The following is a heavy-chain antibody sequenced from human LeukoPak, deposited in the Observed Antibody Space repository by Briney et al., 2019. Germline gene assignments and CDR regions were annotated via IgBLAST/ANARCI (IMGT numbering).Heavy chain of an antibody. CDR1: GGSISSTTYY. Sequence: LPSETLSLTCTVSGGSISSTTYYWGWVRQAPGKGLEWVSYISSSGSTIYYADSVKGRFTISRDNAKNSLYLQMNSLRAEDTAVYYCAREKHYDILTIGGFDYWGQGTLVTVSS. J-gene: IGHJ4*02. CDR2: ISSSGSTI. D-gene: IGHD3-9*01. CDR3: AREKHYDILTIGGFDY. V-gene: IGHV3-48*03.